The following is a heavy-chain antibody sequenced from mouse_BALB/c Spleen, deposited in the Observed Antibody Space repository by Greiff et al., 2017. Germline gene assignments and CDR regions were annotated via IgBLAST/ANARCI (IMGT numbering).Heavy chain of an antibody. CDR3: ASKLGHWYFDV. CDR2: ISNGGGST. J-gene: IGHJ1*01. CDR1: GFTFSSYT. Sequence: EVQRVESGGGLVQPGGSLKLSCAASGFTFSSYTMSWVRQTPEKRLEWVAYISNGGGSTYYPDTVKGRFTISRDNAKNTLYLQMSSLKSEDTAMYYCASKLGHWYFDVWGAGTTVTVSS. V-gene: IGHV5-12-2*01. D-gene: IGHD4-1*01.